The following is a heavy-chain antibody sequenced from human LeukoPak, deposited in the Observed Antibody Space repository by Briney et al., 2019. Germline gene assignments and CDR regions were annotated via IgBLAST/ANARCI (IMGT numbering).Heavy chain of an antibody. Sequence: SETLSLTCTVSGGSISSGSYYWSWIRQPAGKGLEWIGRIYTSGSTNYNPSLKSRVIISVDTSKNQFSLKLSSVTAADTAVYYCARADDYYGSGSYYNGAFDIWGQGTMVTVSS. CDR1: GGSISSGSYY. CDR2: IYTSGST. CDR3: ARADDYYGSGSYYNGAFDI. D-gene: IGHD3-10*01. V-gene: IGHV4-61*02. J-gene: IGHJ3*02.